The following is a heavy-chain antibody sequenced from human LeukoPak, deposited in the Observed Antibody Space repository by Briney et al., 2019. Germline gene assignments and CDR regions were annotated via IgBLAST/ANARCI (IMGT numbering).Heavy chain of an antibody. Sequence: QTGGSLRLSCAAPGFTFSSYAMSWVRQAPGKGLEWVSAISGSGGSTYYADSVKGRFTISRDNSKNTLYLQMNSLRAEDTAVYYCAKAVLYDFWSGYYPDYWGQGTLVTVSS. CDR1: GFTFSSYA. CDR2: ISGSGGST. D-gene: IGHD3-3*01. V-gene: IGHV3-23*01. J-gene: IGHJ4*02. CDR3: AKAVLYDFWSGYYPDY.